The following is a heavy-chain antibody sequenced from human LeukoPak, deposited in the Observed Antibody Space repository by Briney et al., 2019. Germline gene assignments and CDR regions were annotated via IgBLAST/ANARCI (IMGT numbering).Heavy chain of an antibody. CDR2: IIPIFGTA. D-gene: IGHD1-26*01. CDR3: TRVGEGAAKD. V-gene: IGHV1-69*05. J-gene: IGHJ4*02. Sequence: SVKVSCKASGGTFSSYAISWVRQAPGQGLEWMGGIIPIFGTANYAQKFQGRVTITTDESTSTAYMELSSLRVEDTAVYYCTRVGEGAAKDWGQGTLVTVSS. CDR1: GGTFSSYA.